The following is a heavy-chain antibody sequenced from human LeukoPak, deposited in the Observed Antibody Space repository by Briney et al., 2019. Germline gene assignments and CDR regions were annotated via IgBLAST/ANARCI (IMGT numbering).Heavy chain of an antibody. CDR3: AREEYNYGQFEY. J-gene: IGHJ4*02. Sequence: NPSQTLSLTCTVSGNSISSGDNYWSWIRQPAGKGLEWIGRIYTSGSTNYNPSLKSRVTISGDTSKNQFSLRLSSVTAADTAVYYCAREEYNYGQFEYWGQGTLVTVSS. CDR2: IYTSGST. CDR1: GNSISSGDNY. D-gene: IGHD5-18*01. V-gene: IGHV4-61*02.